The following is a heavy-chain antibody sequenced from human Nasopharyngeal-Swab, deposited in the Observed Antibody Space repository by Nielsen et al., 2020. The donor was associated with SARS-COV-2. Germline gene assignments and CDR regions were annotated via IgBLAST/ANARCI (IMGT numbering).Heavy chain of an antibody. CDR2: ISGSAGST. D-gene: IGHD3-3*01. J-gene: IGHJ5*02. V-gene: IGHV3-23*01. CDR3: ARDLGYDFWSAPRGFDP. Sequence: GESLKISCAASGFTFDDYGMSWVRQAPGKGLEWVSTISGSAGSTYYTNSVKGRFTISRDNSKNTLYLQMNSLRAEDTAVYYCARDLGYDFWSAPRGFDPWGQGTLVTVSS. CDR1: GFTFDDYG.